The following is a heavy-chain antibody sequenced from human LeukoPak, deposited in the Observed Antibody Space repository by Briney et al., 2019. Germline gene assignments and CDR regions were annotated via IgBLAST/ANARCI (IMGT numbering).Heavy chain of an antibody. V-gene: IGHV4-59*08. CDR3: ASQGITGTTPWFDP. D-gene: IGHD1-20*01. CDR2: IYYSGST. J-gene: IGHJ5*02. Sequence: PETLSLTCTVSGGSISSYYWSWIRQPPGKGLEWIGYIYYSGSTNYNPSLKSRVTISVDTSKNQFSLKLSSVTAADTAVYYCASQGITGTTPWFDPWGQGTLVTVSS. CDR1: GGSISSYY.